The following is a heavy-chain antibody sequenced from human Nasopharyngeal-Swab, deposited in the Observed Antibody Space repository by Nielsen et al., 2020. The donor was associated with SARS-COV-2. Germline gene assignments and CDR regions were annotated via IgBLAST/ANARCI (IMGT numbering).Heavy chain of an antibody. V-gene: IGHV3-15*01. J-gene: IGHJ6*02. Sequence: GESLKISCAASGFTFSNAWMSWVRQAPGKGLEWVGRIKSKTDGGTTDYAAPVKGRFTISRDDSKNTPYLQMNSLKTEDTAVYYCTTDRREPSMDVWGQGTTVTVSS. CDR3: TTDRREPSMDV. D-gene: IGHD1-26*01. CDR1: GFTFSNAW. CDR2: IKSKTDGGTT.